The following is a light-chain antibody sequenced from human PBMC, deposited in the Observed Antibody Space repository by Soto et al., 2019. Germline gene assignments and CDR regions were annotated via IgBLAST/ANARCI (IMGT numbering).Light chain of an antibody. CDR2: GAS. V-gene: IGKV3-15*01. CDR1: QSVSNN. CDR3: QQYNNWPRT. J-gene: IGKJ1*01. Sequence: EIVMTQSPATLSVSPGERATLSCRASQSVSNNLGWYQQKPGQAPRLLIYGASTRATGIPARFSGSGSGTEFTLTISSLQSEDFAVYYCQQYNNWPRTFGQGTKVEIK.